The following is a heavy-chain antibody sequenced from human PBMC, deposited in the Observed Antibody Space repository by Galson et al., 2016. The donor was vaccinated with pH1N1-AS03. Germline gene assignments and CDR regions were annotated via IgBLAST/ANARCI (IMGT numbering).Heavy chain of an antibody. D-gene: IGHD3-9*01. J-gene: IGHJ4*02. CDR2: VKGVFRTT. Sequence: SVKVSCKASGLTFSSYAISWVRQAPGQGLEWMGGVKGVFRTTNYAQKFQGRITITMDQSTGTAYMEVSSLRAEDTDVYYCATAGNYFDIRRFDYWGQGTPVTVFS. V-gene: IGHV1-69*05. CDR3: ATAGNYFDIRRFDY. CDR1: GLTFSSYA.